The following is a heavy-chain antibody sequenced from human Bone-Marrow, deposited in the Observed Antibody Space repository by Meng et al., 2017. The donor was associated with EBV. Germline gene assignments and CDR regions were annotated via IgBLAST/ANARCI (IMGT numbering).Heavy chain of an antibody. J-gene: IGHJ4*02. CDR3: ARPPTGRGSYLDY. V-gene: IGHV4-4*02. D-gene: IGHD3-16*01. CDR2: IYHSGST. Sequence: SALGLCSLSGILSFTGHVSVGSISLINWWSLVRHPPGKELEWIGEIYHSGSTNYNPSLKSRVTISVDTSKNQFSLKLSSVTAADTAVYYCARPPTGRGSYLDYWGQGTLVTVSS. CDR1: VGSISLINW.